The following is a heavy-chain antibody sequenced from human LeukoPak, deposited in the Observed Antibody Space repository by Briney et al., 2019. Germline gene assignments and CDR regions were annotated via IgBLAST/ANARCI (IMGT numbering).Heavy chain of an antibody. D-gene: IGHD1-26*01. J-gene: IGHJ4*02. V-gene: IGHV1-8*01. CDR1: GYTFTSYD. Sequence: GASVKVSCKASGYTFTSYDINWVRQATGQGLEWMGWMNPNSGNTGYAQKFQGRVTMTRNTSISTAYMELSSLRSEDTTVYYCARPLNGSYYPEFDYWGQGTLVTVSS. CDR2: MNPNSGNT. CDR3: ARPLNGSYYPEFDY.